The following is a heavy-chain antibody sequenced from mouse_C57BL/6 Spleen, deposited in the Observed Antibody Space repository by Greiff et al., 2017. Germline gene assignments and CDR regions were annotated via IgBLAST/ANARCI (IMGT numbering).Heavy chain of an antibody. D-gene: IGHD3-2*02. CDR3: AREATRAMDY. Sequence: QVQLQQPGAELVRPGSSVKLSCKASGYTFTSYWMHWVKQRPIQGLEWIGNIDPSDSATHYNQKFKGKATLTVDKSSSTAYMRLSSLAAEDAAVYYCAREATRAMDYWGQGTSVTVSS. V-gene: IGHV1-52*01. CDR2: IDPSDSAT. J-gene: IGHJ4*01. CDR1: GYTFTSYW.